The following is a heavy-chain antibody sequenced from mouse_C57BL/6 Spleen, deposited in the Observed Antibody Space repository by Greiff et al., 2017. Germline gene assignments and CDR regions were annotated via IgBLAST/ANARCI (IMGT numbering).Heavy chain of an antibody. Sequence: QVQLQQPGAELVMPGASVKLSCKASGYTFTSYWMHWVKQRPGQGLEWIGEIDPSDGYTNYNQKFKGKSTLTVDKSSSTAYMQLSSLTSEDSAVYYCARYYGSSHWYFDVWGTGTTVTVSS. CDR2: IDPSDGYT. V-gene: IGHV1-69*01. J-gene: IGHJ1*03. D-gene: IGHD1-1*01. CDR1: GYTFTSYW. CDR3: ARYYGSSHWYFDV.